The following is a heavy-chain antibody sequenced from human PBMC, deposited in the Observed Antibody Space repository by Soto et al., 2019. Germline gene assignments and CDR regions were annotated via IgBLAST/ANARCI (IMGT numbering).Heavy chain of an antibody. CDR3: ARSPYSVSYLAYFDY. Sequence: QVQLVESGGGVVQPGRSLRLSCAASGFTFSSYGRHWVRQAPGKGLEWVAVISYDGSKKYYADAAKGRFTISRDNSKNTLYLQMNSLRAEDTAVYYCARSPYSVSYLAYFDYWGQGTLVTVSS. V-gene: IGHV3-30*03. J-gene: IGHJ4*02. CDR1: GFTFSSYG. D-gene: IGHD1-26*01. CDR2: ISYDGSKK.